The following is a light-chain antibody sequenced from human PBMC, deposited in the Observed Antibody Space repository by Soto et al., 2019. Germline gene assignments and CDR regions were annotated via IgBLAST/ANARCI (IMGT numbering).Light chain of an antibody. Sequence: EIVMTQSPATLSVSPGERATLSCRASQSVSSNLAWYQQKPGQAPRLLIYGASTRATGIPARFSGSGSGTEFTLTISSLQSEDFAVYYCQQYNNWPRTLGQGTKVEIQ. CDR2: GAS. CDR1: QSVSSN. V-gene: IGKV3-15*01. CDR3: QQYNNWPRT. J-gene: IGKJ1*01.